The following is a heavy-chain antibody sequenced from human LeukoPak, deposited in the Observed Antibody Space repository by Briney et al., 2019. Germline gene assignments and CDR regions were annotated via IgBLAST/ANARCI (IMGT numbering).Heavy chain of an antibody. CDR3: VKGTGTKYYYYGMDV. D-gene: IGHD3/OR15-3a*01. V-gene: IGHV3-64D*06. CDR1: GFAFGNYA. J-gene: IGHJ6*02. CDR2: INSNGGRT. Sequence: GSLRLSCPASGFAFGNYAMHWVRQAPGKGLEYVSGINSNGGRTYYADSVKGRFTISGDNSKSTLFLQMSSLSAEDTAVYYCVKGTGTKYYYYGMDVWGQGTTVTVSS.